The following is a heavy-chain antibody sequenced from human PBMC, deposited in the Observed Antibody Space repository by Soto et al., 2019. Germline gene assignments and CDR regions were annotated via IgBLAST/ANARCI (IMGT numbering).Heavy chain of an antibody. CDR3: TKGERITIFGVVRMLYYYGMGV. J-gene: IGHJ6*02. Sequence: QVQLVQSGAEVKKPGASVKVSCKASGYTFTSYDINWVRQATGQGLEWMGWMNPNSGNTGYAQKFQGRVTMTRNTAMSTAYMELSSLRSEDTAVYYCTKGERITIFGVVRMLYYYGMGVWGQGTTVTVSS. V-gene: IGHV1-8*01. D-gene: IGHD3-3*01. CDR1: GYTFTSYD. CDR2: MNPNSGNT.